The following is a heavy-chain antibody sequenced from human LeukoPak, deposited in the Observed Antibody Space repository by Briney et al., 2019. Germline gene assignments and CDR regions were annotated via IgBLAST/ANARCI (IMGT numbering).Heavy chain of an antibody. CDR1: GGSISGYY. J-gene: IGHJ4*02. Sequence: PSETLSLTCTVSGGSISGYYWSWIRQPPGKGLEWIGYIYYSGSTNYNPSLKSRVTISVDKSKNQFSLNLSSVTAADTAVYYCASDLPMVRGVIIPLIYWGQGILVTVSS. V-gene: IGHV4-59*12. CDR2: IYYSGST. CDR3: ASDLPMVRGVIIPLIY. D-gene: IGHD3-10*01.